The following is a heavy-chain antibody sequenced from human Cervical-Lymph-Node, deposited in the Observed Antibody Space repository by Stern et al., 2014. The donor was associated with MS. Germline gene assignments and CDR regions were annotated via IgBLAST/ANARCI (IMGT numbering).Heavy chain of an antibody. CDR3: ARIPRGYSYDQYYFDY. D-gene: IGHD5-18*01. J-gene: IGHJ4*02. Sequence: VQLVESGGGLDKPGGSLRLSCAASGFTFSNHYMSWIRQAPGKGLDWVSYITSSSTYTNYADSVKGRFTISRDNAKNSLYLQMNSLRVEDTAVYYCARIPRGYSYDQYYFDYWGQGTLVTVSS. CDR1: GFTFSNHY. CDR2: ITSSSTYT. V-gene: IGHV3-11*06.